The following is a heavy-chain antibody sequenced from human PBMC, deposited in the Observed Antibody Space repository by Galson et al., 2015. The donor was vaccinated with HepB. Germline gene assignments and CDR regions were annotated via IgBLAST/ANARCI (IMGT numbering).Heavy chain of an antibody. V-gene: IGHV3-30*18. CDR2: ISHDVSNK. J-gene: IGHJ4*02. Sequence: SLRLSCAASGFTFNSYVMHWVRQAPGKGLEWVAVISHDVSNKIYADSVQGRFTISRDNSKNTLFLQMNSLRAEETAVYYCTKSRDPYSSGWFLDYWGQGTLVTVSS. CDR3: TKSRDPYSSGWFLDY. D-gene: IGHD6-19*01. CDR1: GFTFNSYV.